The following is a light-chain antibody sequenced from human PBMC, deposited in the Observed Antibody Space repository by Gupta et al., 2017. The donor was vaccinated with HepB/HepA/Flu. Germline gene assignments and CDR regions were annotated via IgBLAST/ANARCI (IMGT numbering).Light chain of an antibody. CDR3: QQYRSYST. CDR2: KAS. J-gene: IGKJ2*01. V-gene: IGKV1-5*03. Sequence: DIQMTQSPSTLSASVGDTVTITCRASQSINSWLAWYQQKPGKPPNLLIYKASTLEVGVPSRFSGSGSGTEFTLTISSLHPDDFATYYCQQYRSYSTFGQGTKLEI. CDR1: QSINSW.